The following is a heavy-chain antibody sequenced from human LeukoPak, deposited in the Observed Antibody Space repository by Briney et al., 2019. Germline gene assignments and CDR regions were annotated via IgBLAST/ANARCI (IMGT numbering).Heavy chain of an antibody. CDR2: IYYSGST. J-gene: IGHJ5*02. Sequence: SETLSLTCAVYGGSFSGYYWSWIRQPPGKGLEWIGYIYYSGSTNYNPSLKSRVTISVDTSKNQFSLKLSSVTAADTAVYYCARGLRWSDNWFDPWGQGTLVTVSS. V-gene: IGHV4-59*01. CDR1: GGSFSGYY. D-gene: IGHD4-23*01. CDR3: ARGLRWSDNWFDP.